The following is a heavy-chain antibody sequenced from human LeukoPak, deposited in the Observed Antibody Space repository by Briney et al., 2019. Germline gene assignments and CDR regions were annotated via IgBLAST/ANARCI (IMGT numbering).Heavy chain of an antibody. V-gene: IGHV3-9*01. CDR1: GFTFDDYA. Sequence: PGRSLRLSXAASGFTFDDYAMHWVRQVPGRGLDWVAGISWNSGIIVYADSVKGRFTISRDSAKNSLYLQMNSLRPEDTALYYCAKVAAYSSGWYDSWGQGTLVTVSS. D-gene: IGHD6-19*01. CDR2: ISWNSGII. J-gene: IGHJ5*01. CDR3: AKVAAYSSGWYDS.